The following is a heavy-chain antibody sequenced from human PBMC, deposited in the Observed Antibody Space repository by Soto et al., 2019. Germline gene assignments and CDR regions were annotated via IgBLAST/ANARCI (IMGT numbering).Heavy chain of an antibody. Sequence: PSETLSLTCTVSGGSISSYYWSWIRQPPGKGLEWIGYIYYSGSTNYNPSLKSRVTISVDTSKNQFSLKLSSVTAADTAVYYCARAYGSGSYYMWYFDYWGQGTLVTVYS. CDR2: IYYSGST. J-gene: IGHJ4*02. CDR3: ARAYGSGSYYMWYFDY. D-gene: IGHD3-10*01. CDR1: GGSISSYY. V-gene: IGHV4-59*01.